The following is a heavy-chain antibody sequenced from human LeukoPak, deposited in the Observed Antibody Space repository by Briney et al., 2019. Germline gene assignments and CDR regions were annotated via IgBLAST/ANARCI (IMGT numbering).Heavy chain of an antibody. CDR1: GFTFSNAW. V-gene: IGHV3-15*01. D-gene: IGHD1-26*01. J-gene: IGHJ4*02. CDR2: IKSKSDGGTT. Sequence: RPGGSLRLSCAASGFTFSNAWMTRIRQAPGKALEWVGRIKSKSDGGTTDYAAPVKGRFTISRHDSKTTLYLQMNSLKTEDTALYYCTTGGNYFAYWAQGTLVTVSS. CDR3: TTGGNYFAY.